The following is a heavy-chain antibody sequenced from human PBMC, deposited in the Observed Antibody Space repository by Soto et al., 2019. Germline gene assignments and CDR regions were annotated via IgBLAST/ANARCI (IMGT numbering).Heavy chain of an antibody. CDR3: ANMLSWSVAGTTTFDY. D-gene: IGHD6-19*01. V-gene: IGHV3-23*01. CDR2: ISGSGGST. J-gene: IGHJ4*02. Sequence: GGSLRLSCAASGFTFSSYAMSWVRQAPGKGLEWVSAISGSGGSTYYADSVKGRFTISRDNSKNTLYLQMNSLRAEDTAVYYCANMLSWSVAGTTTFDYWGQGTLVTVSS. CDR1: GFTFSSYA.